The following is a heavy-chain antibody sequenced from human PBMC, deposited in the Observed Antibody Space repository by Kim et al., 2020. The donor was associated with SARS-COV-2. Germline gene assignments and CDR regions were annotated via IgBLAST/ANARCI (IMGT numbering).Heavy chain of an antibody. CDR2: IKSDGSDT. CDR3: ARGSFQQGFDP. Sequence: GGSLRLSCEASGFTFSSYWMNWVRQGPRKGLVWVSRIKSDGSDTHYADSVKGRFTISRDNAKNTLHLQLNSLGVEDTAIYYCARGSFQQGFDPWGQGTLVTVSS. D-gene: IGHD6-13*01. V-gene: IGHV3-74*01. CDR1: GFTFSSYW. J-gene: IGHJ5*02.